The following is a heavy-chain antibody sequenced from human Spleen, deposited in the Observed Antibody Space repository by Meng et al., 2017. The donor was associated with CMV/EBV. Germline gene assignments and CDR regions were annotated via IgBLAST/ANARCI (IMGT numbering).Heavy chain of an antibody. CDR2: IYNSGST. J-gene: IGHJ4*02. D-gene: IGHD3-3*01. V-gene: IGHV4-61*05. Sequence: ESLKISCTVSGGSISSSSYYWGWIRQPPGKGLEWIGFIYNSGSTNNNPSLKSRVTISVDTSKNQFSLKLSSVTAADTAVYYCARGRYTYYDFWGQGTLVTVSS. CDR1: GGSISSSSYY. CDR3: ARGRYTYYDF.